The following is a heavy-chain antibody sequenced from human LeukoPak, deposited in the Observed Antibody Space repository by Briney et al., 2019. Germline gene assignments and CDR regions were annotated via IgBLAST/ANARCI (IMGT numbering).Heavy chain of an antibody. Sequence: ASVKVSCKASGYTFTSYAMHWVRQAPGQRLEWMGWINAGNGNTKYSQKFQGRVTITRDTSASTAYMELSSLRSEDTAVYYCARVGWAHTAKTIPGLQIAFDIWGQGTMVTVSS. CDR2: INAGNGNT. V-gene: IGHV1-3*01. J-gene: IGHJ3*02. D-gene: IGHD4-11*01. CDR1: GYTFTSYA. CDR3: ARVGWAHTAKTIPGLQIAFDI.